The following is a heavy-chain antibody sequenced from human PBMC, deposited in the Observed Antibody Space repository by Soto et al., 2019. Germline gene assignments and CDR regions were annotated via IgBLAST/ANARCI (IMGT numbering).Heavy chain of an antibody. CDR2: ISSSSSYI. J-gene: IGHJ3*02. Sequence: GGSLRLSCAASGFTFSSYSMNWVRQAPGKGLEWVSSISSSSSYIYYADSVKGRFTISRDNAKNSLYLQMNSLRAADTAVYYCARVPTIFGFDAFDIWGQGTMVTVSS. CDR1: GFTFSSYS. CDR3: ARVPTIFGFDAFDI. D-gene: IGHD3-3*01. V-gene: IGHV3-21*04.